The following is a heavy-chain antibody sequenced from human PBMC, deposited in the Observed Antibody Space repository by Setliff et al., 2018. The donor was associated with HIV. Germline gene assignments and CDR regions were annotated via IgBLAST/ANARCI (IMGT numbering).Heavy chain of an antibody. J-gene: IGHJ5*02. D-gene: IGHD3-22*01. CDR3: ARDRCDSVKCYLYNWFDP. Sequence: VKVSCKTSGYSFSSHPIHWVRQAPGQRPEWMGWIKTGNGDTQYSQKFRDRVTITRDTSADTVYMELSSLRSEDTAVYYCARDRCDSVKCYLYNWFDPWGQGTLVTVSS. V-gene: IGHV1-3*04. CDR2: IKTGNGDT. CDR1: GYSFSSHP.